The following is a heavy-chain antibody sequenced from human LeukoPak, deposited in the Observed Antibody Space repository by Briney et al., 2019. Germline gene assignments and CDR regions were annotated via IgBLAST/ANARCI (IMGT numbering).Heavy chain of an antibody. D-gene: IGHD3-10*01. CDR2: IYSGGST. V-gene: IGHV3-53*01. J-gene: IGHJ4*02. CDR3: ATGISYGSGSYYNGY. CDR1: GFTVSSNY. Sequence: SGGSLRLSCAASGFTVSSNYMSWVRQAPGKGLEWVSVIYSGGSTYYADSVKGRFTISRDNAKNSLYLQMNSLRAEDTAVYYCATGISYGSGSYYNGYWGQGTLVTVSS.